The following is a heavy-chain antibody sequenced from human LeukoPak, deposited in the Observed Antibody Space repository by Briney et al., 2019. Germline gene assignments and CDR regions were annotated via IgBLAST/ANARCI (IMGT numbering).Heavy chain of an antibody. CDR3: AGSGTETLDAFDI. CDR2: IYHSGST. D-gene: IGHD3-10*01. CDR1: GGSISSSTYY. J-gene: IGHJ3*02. Sequence: SETLSLTCTVSGGSISSSTYYWGWIRQPPGKGLEWIGYIYHSGSTYYNPSLKSRVTISVDRSKNQFSLKLSSVTAADTAVYYCAGSGTETLDAFDIWGQGTMVTVSS. V-gene: IGHV4-30-2*01.